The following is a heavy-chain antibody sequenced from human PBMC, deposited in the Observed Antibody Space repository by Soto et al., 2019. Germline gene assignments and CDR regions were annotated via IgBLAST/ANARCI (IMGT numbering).Heavy chain of an antibody. CDR3: AREDHWQPLSLDV. Sequence: SQTLSLTCAISGDSVSSNIAAWNCIRQSPSRGLEWLGRTYYRSKWYNDYAVSVKSRITINPDTSKNQFSLQLNSVTPEDTAVYYCAREDHWQPLSLDVWGQGTTVTVSS. D-gene: IGHD2-2*01. CDR2: TYYRSKWYN. V-gene: IGHV6-1*01. CDR1: GDSVSSNIAA. J-gene: IGHJ6*02.